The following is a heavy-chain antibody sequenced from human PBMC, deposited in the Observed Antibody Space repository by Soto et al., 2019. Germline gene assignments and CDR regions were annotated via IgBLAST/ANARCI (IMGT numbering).Heavy chain of an antibody. Sequence: GESLKISCKGSGYSFTSSWISWARQMPGKGLEWMGRIDPSDSYTNYSPSFPGHVTISADKSSSTAYLQWSSLKASDTAMYYCARLRGYGHSDDAFEIWGQGTMVTV. CDR1: GYSFTSSW. CDR2: IDPSDSYT. CDR3: ARLRGYGHSDDAFEI. V-gene: IGHV5-10-1*01. D-gene: IGHD4-17*01. J-gene: IGHJ3*02.